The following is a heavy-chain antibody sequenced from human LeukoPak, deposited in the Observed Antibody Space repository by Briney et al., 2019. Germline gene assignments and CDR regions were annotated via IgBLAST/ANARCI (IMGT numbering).Heavy chain of an antibody. CDR1: GFTFSDFT. J-gene: IGHJ4*02. D-gene: IGHD3-22*01. V-gene: IGHV3-23*01. CDR2: ISGSGGST. CDR3: ARTGGTGDSSGYYDF. Sequence: GGSLRLSCAASGFTFSDFTMNWVRQAPGKGLEWVSAISGSGGSTYYADSVKGRFTISRDNSKNTLYLQMNSLRAEDTAVYYCARTGGTGDSSGYYDFWGQGTLVTVSS.